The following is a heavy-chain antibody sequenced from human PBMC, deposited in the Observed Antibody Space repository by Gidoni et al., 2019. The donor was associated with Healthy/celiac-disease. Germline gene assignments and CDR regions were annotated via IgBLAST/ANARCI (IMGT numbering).Heavy chain of an antibody. V-gene: IGHV3-23*01. CDR1: AFTFRSNA. Sequence: EVQLLESGGGLVQPGGSLSLSCAASAFTFRSNAMSWVRQAPGKGLEWFSAIRGSGGSTYYADSVKGRFTISRDNSKNTLYLQMNSLRAEDTAVYYCAKERLRAVAGTISDYWGQGTLVTVSS. CDR3: AKERLRAVAGTISDY. D-gene: IGHD6-19*01. CDR2: IRGSGGST. J-gene: IGHJ4*02.